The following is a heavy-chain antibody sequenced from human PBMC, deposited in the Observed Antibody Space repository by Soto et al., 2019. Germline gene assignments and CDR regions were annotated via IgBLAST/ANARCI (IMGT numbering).Heavy chain of an antibody. J-gene: IGHJ3*02. V-gene: IGHV1-2*04. CDR3: ARDDYFDAFDI. CDR2: INPNSGGT. CDR1: GYTYTGYY. Sequence: GASVKVSCKASGYTYTGYYRHWVRQAPGQGLEWMGWINPNSGGTNYAQKFQGWVTMTRDTSISTAYMELSRLRSDDTAVYYCARDDYFDAFDIWGQGTMVTVSS. D-gene: IGHD4-17*01.